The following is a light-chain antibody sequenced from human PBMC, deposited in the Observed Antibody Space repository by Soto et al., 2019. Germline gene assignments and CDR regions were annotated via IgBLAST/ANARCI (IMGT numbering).Light chain of an antibody. J-gene: IGKJ4*01. CDR3: QQYDNLPLT. V-gene: IGKV1-33*01. CDR2: DAS. Sequence: DIQMTQSPSSLSASIGDRVTITCQASHDISNYLNWYQQKPGKAPKLLIYDASNLETGVPSRFSGSGSGTDFTFAISSLQPEGIATYYCQQYDNLPLTFGGGTKVDI. CDR1: HDISNY.